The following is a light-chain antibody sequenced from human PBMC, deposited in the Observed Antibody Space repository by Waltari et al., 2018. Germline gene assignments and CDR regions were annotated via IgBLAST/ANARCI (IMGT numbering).Light chain of an antibody. CDR3: QQYENYSWT. V-gene: IGKV1-5*01. Sequence: DIQMTQSPSTLSASVGDRVAITCRASQSISNWLAWYQQKPGKAPKLLIYDASNLKGGVPSRVSGSGSGIEFTLTISSLQPDDFATYYCQQYENYSWTFGQGTKVELK. CDR2: DAS. CDR1: QSISNW. J-gene: IGKJ1*01.